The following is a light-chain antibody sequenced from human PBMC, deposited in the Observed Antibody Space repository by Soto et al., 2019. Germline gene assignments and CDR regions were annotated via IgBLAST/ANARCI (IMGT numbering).Light chain of an antibody. CDR1: SSDVGGYNY. V-gene: IGLV2-14*03. CDR2: HVS. CDR3: SSYTSTTAYI. J-gene: IGLJ1*01. Sequence: QSVLTQPASVSGSPGQSITISCTGTSSDVGGYNYVSWYQQHPGDAPKLMIYHVSNRPSGVSNRFSGSKSGNTASLTISVLQAEDEADYYCSSYTSTTAYIFGTGTKVTVL.